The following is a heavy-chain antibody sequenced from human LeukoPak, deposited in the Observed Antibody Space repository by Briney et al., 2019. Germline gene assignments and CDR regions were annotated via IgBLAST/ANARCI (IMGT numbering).Heavy chain of an antibody. CDR2: INHSGST. Sequence: SQTLSLTCTVSGGSISSGGHYWSWIRQYPGKGLEWIGEINHSGSTNYNPSLKSRVTISVDTSKNQFSLKLSSVTAADTAVYYCARVSPTTVTLDYWGQGTLVTVSS. J-gene: IGHJ4*02. V-gene: IGHV4-31*03. CDR1: GGSISSGGHY. D-gene: IGHD4-17*01. CDR3: ARVSPTTVTLDY.